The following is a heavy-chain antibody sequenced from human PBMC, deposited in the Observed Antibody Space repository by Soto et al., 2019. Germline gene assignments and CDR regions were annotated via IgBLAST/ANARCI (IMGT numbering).Heavy chain of an antibody. CDR3: ARRKLEMMYVGWFDP. D-gene: IGHD2-8*01. Sequence: QVQLQESGPGLVKPSETLSLTCAVSGDSISSRNWWSWYRQTPGKGLEYIGEIHHSGSTNYNPSLKSRDTMSVDKSKHQFSLNLNSVTAADTAIYYCARRKLEMMYVGWFDPWGQGTLVTVSS. CDR2: IHHSGST. J-gene: IGHJ5*02. V-gene: IGHV4-4*02. CDR1: GDSISSRNW.